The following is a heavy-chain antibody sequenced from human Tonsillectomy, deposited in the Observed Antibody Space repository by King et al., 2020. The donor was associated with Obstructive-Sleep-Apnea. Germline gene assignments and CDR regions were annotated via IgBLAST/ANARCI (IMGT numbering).Heavy chain of an antibody. D-gene: IGHD4-17*01. CDR1: GYTLTELS. CDR3: AIAYGDYSMFDY. Sequence: QLVQSGAEVKKPGASVKVSCKVSGYTLTELSMHWVRQAPGKGLEWMGGFDPEDGETIYAQKFQGRVTMTEDTSTVTAYMELSSLRSEDTDVYYCAIAYGDYSMFDYWGQGTLVTVSS. CDR2: FDPEDGET. V-gene: IGHV1-24*01. J-gene: IGHJ4*02.